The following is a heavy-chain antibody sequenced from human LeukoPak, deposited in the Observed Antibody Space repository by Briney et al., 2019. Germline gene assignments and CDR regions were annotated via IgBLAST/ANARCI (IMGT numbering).Heavy chain of an antibody. CDR2: INPNSGGT. J-gene: IGHJ4*02. CDR3: AKPVPGSGWSFDY. V-gene: IGHV1-2*02. Sequence: ASAKVSCKASGYTFTGYYMHRVRQAPGQGLEWMGWINPNSGGTNYAQKFQGRVTVTRDTSISTAYMELSRLRSDDTAVYYCAKPVPGSGWSFDYWGQGTLVTVSS. CDR1: GYTFTGYY. D-gene: IGHD6-19*01.